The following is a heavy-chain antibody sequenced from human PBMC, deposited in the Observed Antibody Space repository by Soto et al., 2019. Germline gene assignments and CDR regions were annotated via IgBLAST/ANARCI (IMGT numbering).Heavy chain of an antibody. V-gene: IGHV4-31*02. CDR2: IYYSGST. J-gene: IGHJ3*02. Sequence: PGNGLEWIGYIYYSGSTYYNPSLKSRVTISVDTSKNQFSLKLSSVTAADTAVYYCARGYSYADAFDIWVQGTIVTVS. CDR3: ARGYSYADAFDI. D-gene: IGHD5-18*01.